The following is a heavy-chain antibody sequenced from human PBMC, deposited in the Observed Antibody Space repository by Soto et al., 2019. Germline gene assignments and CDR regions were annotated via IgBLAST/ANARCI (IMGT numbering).Heavy chain of an antibody. D-gene: IGHD2-2*01. CDR1: GFTFSSYA. V-gene: IGHV3-30-3*01. Sequence: GSLRLSCAASGFTFSSYAMHWVRQAPGKGLEWVAVISYDGSNKYYADSVKGRSTISRDNSKNTLYLQMNSLRAEDTAVYYCARGPSSLTRFDYWGQGTLVTVSS. CDR2: ISYDGSNK. CDR3: ARGPSSLTRFDY. J-gene: IGHJ4*02.